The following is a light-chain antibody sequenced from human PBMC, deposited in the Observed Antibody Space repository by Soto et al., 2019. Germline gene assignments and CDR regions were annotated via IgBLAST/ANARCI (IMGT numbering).Light chain of an antibody. CDR2: RNT. Sequence: QSVLTQPPSASGTPGQTVTISCSGSRSNIGNNYVCWYQQLPGAAPKLLIYRNTQRPSGVPDRFSGSKSGTAASLAISGLRSEDEADYYCAAWDDTLNAWVFGGGTKVTVL. CDR3: AAWDDTLNAWV. CDR1: RSNIGNNY. J-gene: IGLJ3*02. V-gene: IGLV1-47*01.